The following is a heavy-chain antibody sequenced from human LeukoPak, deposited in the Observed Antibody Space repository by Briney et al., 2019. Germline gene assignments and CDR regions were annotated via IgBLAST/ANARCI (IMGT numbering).Heavy chain of an antibody. D-gene: IGHD4-17*01. Sequence: ASVQVSCKASGFTFTGYFLHWVRLAPGQGLEWMGWINTYTGVTNTVQHFQGRVTMTRDASIHTAYMGLTSLRSDDTAVYYCACGNTQDYVSDYWGQGTLVTVSS. CDR2: INTYTGVT. CDR3: ACGNTQDYVSDY. V-gene: IGHV1-2*02. CDR1: GFTFTGYF. J-gene: IGHJ4*02.